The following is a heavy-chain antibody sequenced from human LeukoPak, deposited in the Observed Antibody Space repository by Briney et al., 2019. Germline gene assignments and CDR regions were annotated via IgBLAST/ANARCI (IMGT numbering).Heavy chain of an antibody. D-gene: IGHD6-19*01. CDR1: GFTFSSYW. J-gene: IGHJ6*02. CDR2: IKQDGSEK. Sequence: PGGSLRLSCAASGFTFSSYWMSWVRQAPGKGLEWVANIKQDGSEKYYVDSVKGRFTISRDNAKNSLYLQMGSLRAEDTAVYYCAREWVAGYKFYYYYYGMDVWGQGTTVTVSS. CDR3: AREWVAGYKFYYYYYGMDV. V-gene: IGHV3-7*01.